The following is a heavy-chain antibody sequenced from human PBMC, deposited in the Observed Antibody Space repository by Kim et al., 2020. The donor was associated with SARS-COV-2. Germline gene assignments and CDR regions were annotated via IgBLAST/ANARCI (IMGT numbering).Heavy chain of an antibody. V-gene: IGHV1-18*01. D-gene: IGHD3-3*01. CDR2: ISAYNGDT. J-gene: IGHJ4*02. CDR3: ARGDGVGRFRSTFYY. Sequence: ASVKVSCKASGYSFSTYGINWVRQAPGQGLEWMGWISAYNGDTSSAQNLQGRLSMTTDTSSPTADMELRSLTSDDTAIYYCARGDGVGRFRSTFYYWGQG. CDR1: GYSFSTYG.